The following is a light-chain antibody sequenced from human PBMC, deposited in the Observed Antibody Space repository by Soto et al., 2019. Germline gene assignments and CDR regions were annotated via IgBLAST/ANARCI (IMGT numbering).Light chain of an antibody. Sequence: DIQMTQSPSSLSASVGDRVTITCRASQDISNYLAWYQQRPGQVPELLIYHASTLHSGVPSRFSGSGSGTDFTLTISSLQPEDVATYYCQKYYSAVFTFGPGTKVDIK. CDR3: QKYYSAVFT. CDR2: HAS. CDR1: QDISNY. J-gene: IGKJ3*01. V-gene: IGKV1-27*01.